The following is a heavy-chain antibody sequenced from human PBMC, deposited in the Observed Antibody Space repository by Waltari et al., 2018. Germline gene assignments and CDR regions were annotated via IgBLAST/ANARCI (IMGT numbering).Heavy chain of an antibody. CDR3: AKGPSTRTNWFDP. D-gene: IGHD2-2*01. J-gene: IGHJ5*02. CDR1: GFNFRNYD. CDR2: ITSSGDTI. Sequence: EVQLLESGGGLVQLGGSLRLSCAASGFNFRNYDMSWVRQAPGKGLEWVSVITSSGDTIYYAGSVKGRFTISRDSSKNMLYLQMNSLRADDTAVYYCAKGPSTRTNWFDPWGQGTLVTVSS. V-gene: IGHV3-23*01.